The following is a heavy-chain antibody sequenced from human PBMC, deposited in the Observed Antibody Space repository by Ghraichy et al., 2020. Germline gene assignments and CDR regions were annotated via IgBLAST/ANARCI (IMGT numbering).Heavy chain of an antibody. V-gene: IGHV1-18*01. J-gene: IGHJ6*02. CDR2: ISAYNGNT. Sequence: ASVKVSCKASGYTFTSYGISWVRQAPGQGLEWMGWISAYNGNTNYAQKLQGRVTMTTDTSTSTAYMELRSLRSDGTAVYYCARDSVGYSYDYYYYGMDVWGQGTTVTVSS. CDR1: GYTFTSYG. D-gene: IGHD5-18*01. CDR3: ARDSVGYSYDYYYYGMDV.